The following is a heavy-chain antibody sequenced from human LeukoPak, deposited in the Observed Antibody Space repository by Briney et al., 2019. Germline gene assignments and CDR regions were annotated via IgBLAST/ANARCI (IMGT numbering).Heavy chain of an antibody. V-gene: IGHV3-7*01. CDR3: ARDKVVGATYFDY. CDR2: IKEDGSES. J-gene: IGHJ4*02. D-gene: IGHD1-26*01. Sequence: GGSLRLSCAASEFIFSTYWMSWVRQAPGKGLEWVANIKEDGSESHYVDSVKGRFTISRDNAKNSLYLQMNSLRAEDTAVYYCARDKVVGATYFDYWGQGTLVTVSS. CDR1: EFIFSTYW.